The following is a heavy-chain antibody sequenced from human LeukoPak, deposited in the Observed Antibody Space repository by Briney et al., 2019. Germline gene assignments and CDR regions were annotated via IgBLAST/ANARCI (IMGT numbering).Heavy chain of an antibody. CDR3: ARELGGTKTGGFDI. V-gene: IGHV3-64*02. CDR1: GFTFSNYA. J-gene: IGHJ3*02. CDR2: IGAAGAHT. D-gene: IGHD1-14*01. Sequence: GGSLRLSCAASGFTFSNYAMNWVRQAPGKGLEFVSSIGAAGAHTFYADSVKGRFTISRDNFQSTMYLQMDGLRPEDSAVYYCARELGGTKTGGFDIWGQGTVVTVSS.